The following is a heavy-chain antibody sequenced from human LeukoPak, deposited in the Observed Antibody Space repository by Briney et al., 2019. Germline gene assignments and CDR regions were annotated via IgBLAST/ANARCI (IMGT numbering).Heavy chain of an antibody. D-gene: IGHD3-16*01. CDR1: GFTVSSND. V-gene: IGHV3-53*04. CDR2: IYAGGSSSA. J-gene: IGHJ4*02. Sequence: GGSLRLSCAASGFTVSSNDMSWVRQAPGKGLEWVSLIYAGGSSSAFYADSVKGRFTGSRHDSKNALDLQMNGLRADDTAVYYCLRQGVGDPPRWGQGTLVTVSS. CDR3: LRQGVGDPPR.